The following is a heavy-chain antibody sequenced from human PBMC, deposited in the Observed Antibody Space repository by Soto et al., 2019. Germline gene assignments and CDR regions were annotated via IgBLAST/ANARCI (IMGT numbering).Heavy chain of an antibody. J-gene: IGHJ5*01. D-gene: IGHD4-17*01. CDR3: ARDHRWGYEYGDYGDS. CDR1: GFSLEEYG. Sequence: EVQLVESGGGVVRPGGSLRLACVVSGFSLEEYGMSWVRQAPVKGPEWVSGMHRNGNSTGYADAVKGRFTISRDDAKNSLYLQMSSLRAEDTAFYYCARDHRWGYEYGDYGDSWGHGTLVTVSS. V-gene: IGHV3-20*04. CDR2: MHRNGNST.